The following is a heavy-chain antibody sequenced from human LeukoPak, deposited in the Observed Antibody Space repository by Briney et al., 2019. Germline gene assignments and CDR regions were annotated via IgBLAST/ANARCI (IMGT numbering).Heavy chain of an antibody. CDR2: INHSGST. Sequence: SETLSLTCAVYGGSFSGYYWSWIRQPPGKGLEWIGEINHSGSTNYNPSLKSRVTISVDTSKNQFSLKLSSVTAADTAVYYCARVPDSSSLGWFDPWGQGTLVTVSS. J-gene: IGHJ5*02. CDR3: ARVPDSSSLGWFDP. D-gene: IGHD6-13*01. CDR1: GGSFSGYY. V-gene: IGHV4-34*01.